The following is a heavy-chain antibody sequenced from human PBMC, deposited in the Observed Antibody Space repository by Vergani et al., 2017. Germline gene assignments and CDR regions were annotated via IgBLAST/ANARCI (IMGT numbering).Heavy chain of an antibody. CDR1: GFTFSSHT. V-gene: IGHV3-23*01. Sequence: EVQLLQSEGAVVQPGGSLRLSCVTSGFTFSSHTMSWVRQGPGQGLEWVSSIKNSGVSTHYADSVKCRFTISRDNSKNTLYLQMNSLSVEDTAQYYCGRGSDNYNWGQGTLVTVSS. D-gene: IGHD5-24*01. J-gene: IGHJ4*02. CDR3: GRGSDNYN. CDR2: IKNSGVST.